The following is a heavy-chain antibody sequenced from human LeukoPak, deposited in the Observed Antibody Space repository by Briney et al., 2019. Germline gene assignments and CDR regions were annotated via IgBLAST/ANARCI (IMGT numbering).Heavy chain of an antibody. CDR3: TRVLRGYGGYYFDY. D-gene: IGHD4-23*01. CDR2: IRSKAYGGTT. J-gene: IGHJ4*02. Sequence: GGSLRLSCTASGFTFGDYAMSWSRQAPGKGLEWVGFIRSKAYGGTTEYAASVKGRFTISRDDSKSIAYLQMNSLKTEDTAVYYCTRVLRGYGGYYFDYWGQGTLVTVSS. V-gene: IGHV3-49*03. CDR1: GFTFGDYA.